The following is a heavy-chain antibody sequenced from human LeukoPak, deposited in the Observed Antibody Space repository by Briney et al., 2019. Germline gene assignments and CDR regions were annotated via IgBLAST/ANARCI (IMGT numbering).Heavy chain of an antibody. CDR1: GFTFSSYS. D-gene: IGHD3-22*01. J-gene: IGHJ4*02. CDR3: ARDRYYYDSSGYYYFDY. V-gene: IGHV3-21*01. CDR2: ISSSSSYI. Sequence: GGSLRLSCAASGFTFSSYSMSWVRQAPGKGLEWVSSISSSSSYIYYADSVKGRFTISRDNAKNSLYLQMNSLRAEDTAVYYCARDRYYYDSSGYYYFDYWGQGTLVTVSS.